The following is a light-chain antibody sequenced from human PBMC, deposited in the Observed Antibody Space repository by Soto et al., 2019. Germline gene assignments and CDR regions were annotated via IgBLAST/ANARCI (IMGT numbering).Light chain of an antibody. CDR2: AAS. J-gene: IGKJ4*01. V-gene: IGKV1-39*01. Sequence: DIQMTQSPSSLSASVGDRVTITCRASQSIRSYLNWYQQKPGKAPKLLIYAASSLQSGVPSRFSGSGSGTDFTLTISSLQPEDFATYYCQQSYSTLGGLTFGGGTKVEIK. CDR1: QSIRSY. CDR3: QQSYSTLGGLT.